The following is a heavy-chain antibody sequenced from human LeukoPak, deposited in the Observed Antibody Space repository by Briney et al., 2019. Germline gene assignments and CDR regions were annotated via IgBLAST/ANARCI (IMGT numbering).Heavy chain of an antibody. J-gene: IGHJ3*02. Sequence: PGGSLRLSCVGSGFTFSSYWMHWVRQAPGKGLEWVSYISSSSSTIYYADSVKGRFTISRDNAKNSLYLQMNSLRAEDTAVYYCAREEYSGSFDAFDIWGQGTMVTVSS. CDR2: ISSSSSTI. CDR1: GFTFSSYW. V-gene: IGHV3-48*04. CDR3: AREEYSGSFDAFDI. D-gene: IGHD1-26*01.